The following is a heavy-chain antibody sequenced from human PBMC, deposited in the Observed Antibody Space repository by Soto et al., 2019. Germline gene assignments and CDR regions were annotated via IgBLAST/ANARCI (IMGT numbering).Heavy chain of an antibody. D-gene: IGHD4-17*01. V-gene: IGHV4-59*01. Sequence: SETLSLTCTVSGGSISSYYWSWIRQPPGKGLEWIGYIYYSGSTNYNPSLKSRVTISVDTSKNQFSLKLSSVTAADTAVYYCARVVKTVTTLYWFDPWGQGTLVTVSS. CDR3: ARVVKTVTTLYWFDP. CDR1: GGSISSYY. J-gene: IGHJ5*02. CDR2: IYYSGST.